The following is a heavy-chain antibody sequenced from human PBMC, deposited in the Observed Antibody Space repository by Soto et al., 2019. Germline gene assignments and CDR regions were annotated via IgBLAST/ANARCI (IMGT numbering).Heavy chain of an antibody. CDR1: GYTFTNYE. CDR3: ARGRGGYCSGGSCYRLLDP. J-gene: IGHJ5*02. CDR2: MNPNSGDT. D-gene: IGHD2-15*01. Sequence: ASVKVSCKASGYTFTNYETIWVRQAPGQGPEGMGWMNPNSGDTVYALKFQGRVTLTRDTSISTAYMELTSLTFEDTAVYYCARGRGGYCSGGSCYRLLDPWGQGTLVTVSS. V-gene: IGHV1-8*01.